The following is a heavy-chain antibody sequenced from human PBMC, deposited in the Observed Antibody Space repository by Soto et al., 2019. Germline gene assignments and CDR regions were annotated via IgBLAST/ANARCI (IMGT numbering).Heavy chain of an antibody. CDR2: IYWDDDK. Sequence: QITLKESGPTLVKPTQTLTLTCTFSGFSLSTSGVGVAWIRQPPGKALEWIALIYWDDDKRYRPSLESRLTITTDTSKNQVVLTMTNMDSVDTATYYCAYLPCSGGSCYWFSFSGMDVWGQGTTVTVSS. CDR1: GFSLSTSGVG. V-gene: IGHV2-5*02. CDR3: AYLPCSGGSCYWFSFSGMDV. J-gene: IGHJ6*02. D-gene: IGHD2-15*01.